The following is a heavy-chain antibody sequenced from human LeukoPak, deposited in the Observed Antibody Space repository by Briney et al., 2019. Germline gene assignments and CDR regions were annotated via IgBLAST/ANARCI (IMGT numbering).Heavy chain of an antibody. Sequence: SETLSLTCTVSGGSISSYYWSWIRQPPGKGLEWIGYIQNRGSTNYNHSLNSRVTLSVDTSKNQFSLKLTSVTAADTAVYYCARDRPGIAVAGDAFDIWGQGTMVTVSS. D-gene: IGHD6-19*01. V-gene: IGHV4-59*01. CDR1: GGSISSYY. J-gene: IGHJ3*02. CDR3: ARDRPGIAVAGDAFDI. CDR2: IQNRGST.